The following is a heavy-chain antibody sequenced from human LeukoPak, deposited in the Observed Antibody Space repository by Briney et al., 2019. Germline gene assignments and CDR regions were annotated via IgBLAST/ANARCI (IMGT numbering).Heavy chain of an antibody. CDR1: GFTFSSYE. CDR2: ISSSGSTI. D-gene: IGHD2-15*01. CDR3: AKGPKGYCSGGSCYYSYHYMDV. Sequence: GGSLRLSCAASGFTFSSYEMNWVRQAPGKGLEWVSYISSSGSTIYYADSVKGRFTISRDNSKNTLYLQMSSLRADDTAVYYCAKGPKGYCSGGSCYYSYHYMDVWGKGTTVTISS. V-gene: IGHV3-48*03. J-gene: IGHJ6*03.